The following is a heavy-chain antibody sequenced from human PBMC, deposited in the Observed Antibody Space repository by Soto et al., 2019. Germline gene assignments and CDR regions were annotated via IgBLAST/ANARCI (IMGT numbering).Heavy chain of an antibody. CDR3: ASTRGSSYDY. CDR2: IYNGGGT. Sequence: EVQLVETGGGLIQPGGSLRLSCAASGFTVSGNYKSWVRQAPGKGLEWFSVIYNGGGTYYADSVKGRFTISRDNSKNTLYLQMNSLRAEDTAVYYCASTRGSSYDYWGQGTLVTVSS. CDR1: GFTVSGNY. J-gene: IGHJ4*02. D-gene: IGHD6-6*01. V-gene: IGHV3-53*02.